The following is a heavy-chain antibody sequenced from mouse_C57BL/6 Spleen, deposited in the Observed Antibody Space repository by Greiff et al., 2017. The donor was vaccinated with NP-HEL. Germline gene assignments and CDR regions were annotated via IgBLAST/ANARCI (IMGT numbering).Heavy chain of an antibody. V-gene: IGHV1-82*01. CDR3: ARDYGSSYGAWFAY. D-gene: IGHD1-1*01. CDR1: GYAFSSSW. J-gene: IGHJ3*01. CDR2: IYPGDGDT. Sequence: QVTLKESGPELVKPGASVKISCKASGYAFSSSWMNWVKQRPGKGLEWIGRIYPGDGDTNYNGKFKGKATLTADKSSSTAYMQLSSLTSEDSAVYFCARDYGSSYGAWFAYWGQGTLVTVSA.